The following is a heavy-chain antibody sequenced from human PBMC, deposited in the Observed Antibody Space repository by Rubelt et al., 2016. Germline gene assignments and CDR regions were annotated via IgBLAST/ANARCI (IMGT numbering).Heavy chain of an antibody. CDR2: INAGNGNT. J-gene: IGHJ4*02. Sequence: QVQLVQSGAEVKKPGASVKVSCKASGYTFTSYAMHWVRQAPGQRLEWMGWINAGNGNTKYSQKFQGRVTITRDTAASTAYMERSSLRAEDTAVYYCARGGLSELLWFGESRIDYRGQGTLVTVSS. V-gene: IGHV1-3*01. D-gene: IGHD3-10*01. CDR1: GYTFTSYA. CDR3: ARGGLSELLWFGESRIDY.